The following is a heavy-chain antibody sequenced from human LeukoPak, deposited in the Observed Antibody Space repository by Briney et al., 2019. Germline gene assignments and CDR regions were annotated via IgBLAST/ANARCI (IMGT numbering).Heavy chain of an antibody. V-gene: IGHV1-69*06. CDR1: GGTFSSYA. CDR3: ARERNISDFWSGYQRPNWFDP. D-gene: IGHD3-3*01. CDR2: TIPIFGTA. J-gene: IGHJ5*02. Sequence: AASVKVSCKASGGTFSSYAISWVRQAPGQGLEWMGGTIPIFGTANYAQKFQGRVTITADKSTSTAYMELSSLRSEDTAVYYCARERNISDFWSGYQRPNWFDPWGQGTLVTVSS.